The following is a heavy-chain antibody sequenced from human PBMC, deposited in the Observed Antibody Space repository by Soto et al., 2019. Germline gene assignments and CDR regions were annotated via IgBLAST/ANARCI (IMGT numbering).Heavy chain of an antibody. V-gene: IGHV4-39*01. D-gene: IGHD4-17*01. Sequence: LSRSYSFSGCAITITNYDGSWNYQPPPKWLEWIWSIYYSGSTYYNPSLKSRVTISVDTSKNQFSLKLSSVTAADTAVYYCARPSFDYGDYAYNWFDPWGQGTLVTVSS. J-gene: IGHJ5*02. CDR3: ARPSFDYGDYAYNWFDP. CDR2: IYYSGST. CDR1: GCAITITNYD.